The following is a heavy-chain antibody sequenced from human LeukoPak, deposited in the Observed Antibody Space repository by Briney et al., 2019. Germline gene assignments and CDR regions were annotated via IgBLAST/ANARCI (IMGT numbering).Heavy chain of an antibody. D-gene: IGHD4-17*01. J-gene: IGHJ5*02. V-gene: IGHV4-39*01. Sequence: SETLTLTCTVPGGSISSRSSYWGWLRQPPGKGLERIGSICYRVSTYYKPSLKSRVTISVDTSRNQFSLKLSSVTAADTAVYYCARHLSDYGDYVPRWFDPWGQGTLVTVSS. CDR3: ARHLSDYGDYVPRWFDP. CDR2: ICYRVST. CDR1: GGSISSRSSY.